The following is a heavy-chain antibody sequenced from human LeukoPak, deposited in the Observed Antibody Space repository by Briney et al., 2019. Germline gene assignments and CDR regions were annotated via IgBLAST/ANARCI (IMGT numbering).Heavy chain of an antibody. D-gene: IGHD4-17*01. CDR2: IYYSGTT. CDR1: GGSISSSSYY. V-gene: IGHV4-39*01. J-gene: IGHJ4*02. CDR3: ARHSDYGDYSSFDY. Sequence: SETLSLTCTVSGGSISSSSYYWGWLRQPPGMGLEWSGSIYYSGTTYYNPSLKSRVTISVDTSKNQFSLKLSSVTAADTAVYYCARHSDYGDYSSFDYWGQGTLVTVSS.